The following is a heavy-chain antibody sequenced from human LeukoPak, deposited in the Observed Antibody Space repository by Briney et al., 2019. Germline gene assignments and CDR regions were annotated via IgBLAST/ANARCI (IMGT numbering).Heavy chain of an antibody. CDR3: ARGLMGGYPRFDY. CDR1: GGSISSYY. D-gene: IGHD3-22*01. Sequence: PSETLSLTCTVSGGSISSYYWSWIRQPPGKGLEWVGYIYDSGSTNYNPSLKSRVTISVDTSKNQFSLKLSSVTAADTAVYYCARGLMGGYPRFDYWGQGTLVTVSS. J-gene: IGHJ4*02. CDR2: IYDSGST. V-gene: IGHV4-59*01.